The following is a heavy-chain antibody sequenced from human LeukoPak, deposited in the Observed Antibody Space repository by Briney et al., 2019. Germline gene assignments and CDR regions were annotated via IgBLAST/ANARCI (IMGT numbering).Heavy chain of an antibody. D-gene: IGHD2-15*01. Sequence: GESLKISCKGSGYSFTSYWIGWVRQMPGKGLEWMGIIYPGDSDTRYSPSFQGQVTISADKSISTAYLQWSSLKASDTAMYYCARRLGGYCSGGSCYGYYFDYWGQGTLVTASS. CDR2: IYPGDSDT. J-gene: IGHJ4*02. V-gene: IGHV5-51*01. CDR3: ARRLGGYCSGGSCYGYYFDY. CDR1: GYSFTSYW.